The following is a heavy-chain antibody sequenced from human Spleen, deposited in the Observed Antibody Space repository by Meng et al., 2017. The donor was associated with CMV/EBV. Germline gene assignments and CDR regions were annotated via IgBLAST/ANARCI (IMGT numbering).Heavy chain of an antibody. CDR3: ARELRDDYTWGFFDY. J-gene: IGHJ4*02. D-gene: IGHD5-24*01. CDR1: GFTFSSYA. V-gene: IGHV3-66*02. Sequence: GGSLRLSCAASGFTFSSYAMSWVRQAPGKGLEWVSVVFGGNSAYYADSVKGRFTISRDNSKNTLYLQMNSLRAEDTAVYYCARELRDDYTWGFFDYWGQGTLVTVSS. CDR2: VFGGNSA.